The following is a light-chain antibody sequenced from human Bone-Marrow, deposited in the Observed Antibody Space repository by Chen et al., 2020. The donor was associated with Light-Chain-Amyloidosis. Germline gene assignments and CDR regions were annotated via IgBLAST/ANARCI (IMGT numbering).Light chain of an antibody. V-gene: IGKV4-1*01. CDR1: QSVLYSSNNNNY. J-gene: IGKJ2*01. Sequence: IAINQSPDSLAVSLCERATINCTSTQSVLYSSNNNNYLAWYLQKPGQPPRLLIYWASTRESGVPDRFSGSGSGTDFTLTIRSLQAEDVAVYYCQQYFSTPLTFGQGTKLEIK. CDR2: WAS. CDR3: QQYFSTPLT.